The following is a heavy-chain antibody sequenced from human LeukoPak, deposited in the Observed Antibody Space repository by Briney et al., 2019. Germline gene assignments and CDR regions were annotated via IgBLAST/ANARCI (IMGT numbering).Heavy chain of an antibody. CDR3: ARGGGGPDI. Sequence: SETLSLTCTVSRGSIITYFWSWIRQPPGKGLEWIGHIFYSGSTKYNPSLKSRVTISVDTSKNQFSLKLSSVTAADTAVYHCARGGGGPDIWGQGTLVTVSS. CDR1: RGSIITYF. CDR2: IFYSGST. V-gene: IGHV4-59*01. D-gene: IGHD3-10*01. J-gene: IGHJ4*02.